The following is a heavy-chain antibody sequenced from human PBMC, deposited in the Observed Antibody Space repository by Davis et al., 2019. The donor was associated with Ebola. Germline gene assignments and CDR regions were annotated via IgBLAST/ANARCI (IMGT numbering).Heavy chain of an antibody. J-gene: IGHJ4*02. Sequence: PGGSLRLSCAASGFTFNIFDMHWVRQAPGKGLEWVAVISYDGSNKYYADSVKGRFTISRDNSKNTLYLQMNSLRAEDTAVYYCARINMGCFDYWGQGTLVTVSS. CDR1: GFTFNIFD. CDR3: ARINMGCFDY. V-gene: IGHV3-30*19. CDR2: ISYDGSNK. D-gene: IGHD3-10*01.